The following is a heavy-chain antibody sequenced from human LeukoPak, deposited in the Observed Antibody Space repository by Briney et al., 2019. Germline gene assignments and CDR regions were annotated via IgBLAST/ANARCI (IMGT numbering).Heavy chain of an antibody. CDR2: IANDGKDK. J-gene: IGHJ4*02. CDR3: AKDQRVGAAAYYFDS. CDR1: GFTFSRYG. V-gene: IGHV3-30*18. Sequence: PGRSLRLSCAASGFTFSRYGLHWVRQAPGKGLEWVAVIANDGKDKKYADSVKGRFTISRDNSKSTLYLQMNSLRAEDTAVYYCAKDQRVGAAAYYFDSWGQGTLVTVSS. D-gene: IGHD2-2*01.